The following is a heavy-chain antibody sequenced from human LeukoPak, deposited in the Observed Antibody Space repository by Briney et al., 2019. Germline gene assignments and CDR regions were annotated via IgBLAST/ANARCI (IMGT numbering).Heavy chain of an antibody. D-gene: IGHD2-15*01. Sequence: PGGSLRLSCAASGFTFSSYSMNWVRQAPGKGLEWVSSISSSSSYIYYADSVKGRFTISRDNAKNSLYLQMNSLRAEDTAVYYCAKVYCSGGSCKGDAFDIWGQGTMVTVSS. CDR1: GFTFSSYS. CDR2: ISSSSSYI. CDR3: AKVYCSGGSCKGDAFDI. V-gene: IGHV3-21*01. J-gene: IGHJ3*02.